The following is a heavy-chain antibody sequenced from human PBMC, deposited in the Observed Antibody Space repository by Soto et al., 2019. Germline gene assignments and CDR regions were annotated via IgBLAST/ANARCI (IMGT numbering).Heavy chain of an antibody. CDR2: INPNSCGT. V-gene: IGHV1-2*02. Sequence: ASVKVSCKASGYTFTGYYMHWVRQAPGQGLEWMGWINPNSCGTNYAQKFQGRVTMTRDTSISTAYMELSRLRSDDTAVYYCARQLRWPSGPYGMDVWGQGTTVTVSS. CDR3: ARQLRWPSGPYGMDV. J-gene: IGHJ6*02. D-gene: IGHD1-7*01. CDR1: GYTFTGYY.